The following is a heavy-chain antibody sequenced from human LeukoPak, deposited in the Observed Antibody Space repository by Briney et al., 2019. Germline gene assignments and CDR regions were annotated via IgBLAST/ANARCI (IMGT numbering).Heavy chain of an antibody. CDR1: GFTFSDHY. D-gene: IGHD2-2*01. V-gene: IGHV3-11*01. Sequence: RGSPSPSCAASGFTFSDHYMSWIRQAPGKGLEWVSYISYSGHTIYYADSVKCRFTISRDNAKNSLYLQMNSLRAEDTAVYYCAREAKKLGDTALPMWGQ. CDR3: AREAKKLGDTALPM. CDR2: ISYSGHTI. J-gene: IGHJ3*02.